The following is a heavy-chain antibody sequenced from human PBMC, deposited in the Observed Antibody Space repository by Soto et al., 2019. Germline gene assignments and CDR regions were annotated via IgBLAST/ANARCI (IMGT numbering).Heavy chain of an antibody. CDR3: ARKVYYYYYMDV. CDR2: ISSSSSTI. CDR1: GFTFSSYS. J-gene: IGHJ6*03. Sequence: GGSLRLSCAASGFTFSSYSMNWVRQAPGKGLEWVSYISSSSSTIYYADSVKGRFTISRDNAKNSLYLQMNSLRAEDTAVYYCARKVYYYYYMDVWGKGTTVTVSS. V-gene: IGHV3-48*01.